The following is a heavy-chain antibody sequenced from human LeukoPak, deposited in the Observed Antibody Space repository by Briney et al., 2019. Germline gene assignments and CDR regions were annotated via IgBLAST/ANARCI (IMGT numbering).Heavy chain of an antibody. CDR3: ARIAVAGIDY. CDR1: GFTFSSYE. V-gene: IGHV3-48*03. D-gene: IGHD6-19*01. J-gene: IGHJ4*02. Sequence: GGSLRLSCAASGFTFSSYEMNWVRQAPGKGLEWVSYISSSGSTIYYADSVKGRFTISRDNAKNSLYLQMNSLRAEDSAVYYCARIAVAGIDYWGQGTLVTVSS. CDR2: ISSSGSTI.